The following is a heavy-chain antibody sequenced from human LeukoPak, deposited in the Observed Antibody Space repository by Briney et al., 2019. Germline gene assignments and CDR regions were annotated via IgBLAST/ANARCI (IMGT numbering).Heavy chain of an antibody. J-gene: IGHJ4*02. D-gene: IGHD2-21*02. V-gene: IGHV3-33*06. Sequence: PGGSLRLSCAASGFIFSNYGMNWVRQAPGKGLEWVAVIWSDGRNKYYAESVKGRFTISRDDSKNTLYLQMNSLRADDTAVYFCAKNGVYCDVHCPADYWGQGTLVTVSS. CDR2: IWSDGRNK. CDR1: GFIFSNYG. CDR3: AKNGVYCDVHCPADY.